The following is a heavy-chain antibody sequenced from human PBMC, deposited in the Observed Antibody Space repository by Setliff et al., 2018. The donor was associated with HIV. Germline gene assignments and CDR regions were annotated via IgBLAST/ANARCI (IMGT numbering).Heavy chain of an antibody. CDR2: INPNSGGT. Sequence: GASVKVSCKASGYTFTGYYMHWVRQAPGQGLEWMGWINPNSGGTNYAQKFQGRVTMTRDTSISTAYMELSRLRSDDTAGYYCARGADYYDSSGYRGGGLYYMDVWGKGTTVTVSS. D-gene: IGHD3-22*01. CDR1: GYTFTGYY. CDR3: ARGADYYDSSGYRGGGLYYMDV. V-gene: IGHV1-2*02. J-gene: IGHJ6*03.